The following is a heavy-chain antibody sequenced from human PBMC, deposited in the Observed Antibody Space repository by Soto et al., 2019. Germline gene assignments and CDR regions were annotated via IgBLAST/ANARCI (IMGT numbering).Heavy chain of an antibody. CDR2: IYYSGST. V-gene: IGHV4-31*03. Sequence: SETLSLTCTVSGGSISSGGYYWSWIRQHPGKGLEWIGYIYYSGSTYYNPSLKSRVTISVDTSKNQFSLKLASVTAADTAVYYCAKDMQGVYCSSTSCYGGDDYWGQGTLVTVSS. D-gene: IGHD2-2*01. CDR3: AKDMQGVYCSSTSCYGGDDY. J-gene: IGHJ4*02. CDR1: GGSISSGGYY.